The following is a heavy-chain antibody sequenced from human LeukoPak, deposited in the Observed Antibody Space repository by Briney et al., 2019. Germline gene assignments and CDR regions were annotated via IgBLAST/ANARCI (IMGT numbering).Heavy chain of an antibody. Sequence: GGSLRLSCAASGFTFSSYEMNWVRQAPGKGLEWVSAISGSGGSTYYADSVKGRFTISRDNSKNTLYLQMNSLRAEDTAVYYCAKDLRRGVVVPASNWFDPWGQGTLVTVSS. D-gene: IGHD2-2*01. CDR3: AKDLRRGVVVPASNWFDP. V-gene: IGHV3-23*01. CDR1: GFTFSSYE. J-gene: IGHJ5*02. CDR2: ISGSGGST.